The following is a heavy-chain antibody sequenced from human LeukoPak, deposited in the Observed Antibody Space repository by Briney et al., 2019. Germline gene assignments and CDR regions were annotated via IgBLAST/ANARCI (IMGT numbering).Heavy chain of an antibody. CDR2: IYYSGST. Sequence: SETLSLTCTVSGGSISSYYWSWIRQPPGKGLEWIGYIYYSGSTNYNPSLKSRVTISVDTSKNQFSLKPSSVTAADTAVYYCARGRVADAFDIWGQGTMVTVSS. CDR1: GGSISSYY. D-gene: IGHD3-3*01. CDR3: ARGRVADAFDI. J-gene: IGHJ3*02. V-gene: IGHV4-59*08.